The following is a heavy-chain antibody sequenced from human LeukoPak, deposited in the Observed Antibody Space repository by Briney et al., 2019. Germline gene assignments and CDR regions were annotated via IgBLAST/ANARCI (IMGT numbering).Heavy chain of an antibody. D-gene: IGHD2-15*01. V-gene: IGHV3-23*01. CDR1: GFSFSKYA. Sequence: RGSLRLSCAASGFSFSKYAMSWVRQAPGKGLEWVSGISGSGGSTYYADSVKGRFTISRDNSKNTLYLQMNSLRAEDTAIYYCAKGGVVAAMDHYYYYMDVWGKGTTVTVSS. J-gene: IGHJ6*03. CDR3: AKGGVVAAMDHYYYYMDV. CDR2: ISGSGGST.